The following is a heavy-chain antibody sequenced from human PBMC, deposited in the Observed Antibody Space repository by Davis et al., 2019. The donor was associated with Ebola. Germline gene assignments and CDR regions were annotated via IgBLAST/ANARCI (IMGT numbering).Heavy chain of an antibody. D-gene: IGHD3-16*02. V-gene: IGHV3-74*01. Sequence: GESLKISCAASGFTFSGYWMHWVRQAAGKGLVWVSRIKSDGSSISYADSVKGRFTISRDNSKNSLYLQMNSLRAEDTAVYYCARDNDYIWGSYRYDYWGQETLVTVSS. CDR2: IKSDGSSI. J-gene: IGHJ4*02. CDR1: GFTFSGYW. CDR3: ARDNDYIWGSYRYDY.